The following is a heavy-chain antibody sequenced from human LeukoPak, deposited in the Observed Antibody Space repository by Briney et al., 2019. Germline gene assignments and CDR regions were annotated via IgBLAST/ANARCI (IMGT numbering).Heavy chain of an antibody. V-gene: IGHV5-51*01. Sequence: GESLKISCKGSGYSFTSYWIGWVRQMPGKGLEWMGIIYPGDSDTRYSPSFQGQVTISADKSISTAYLQWSSLKASDTAMYYCARSGAVSCSGGSCYQYYYYYYYMDVWDKGTTVTVSS. J-gene: IGHJ6*03. D-gene: IGHD2-15*01. CDR2: IYPGDSDT. CDR3: ARSGAVSCSGGSCYQYYYYYYYMDV. CDR1: GYSFTSYW.